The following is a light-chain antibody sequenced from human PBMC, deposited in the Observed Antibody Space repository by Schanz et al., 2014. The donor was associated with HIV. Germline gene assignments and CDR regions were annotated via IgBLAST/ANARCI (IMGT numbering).Light chain of an antibody. V-gene: IGKV3-20*01. J-gene: IGKJ3*01. Sequence: EIVLTQSPGTLSLSPGDRATLSCRASQSVSNRYLAWYQQTRGQAPRLLIYGASSRATGIPDRFSGSGSGTDFTLTISRLEPEDFAVYYCQHYGSSFGPGTKVDIK. CDR1: QSVSNRY. CDR2: GAS. CDR3: QHYGSS.